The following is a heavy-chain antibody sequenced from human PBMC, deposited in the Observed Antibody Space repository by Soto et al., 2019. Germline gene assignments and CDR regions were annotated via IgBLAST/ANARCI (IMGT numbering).Heavy chain of an antibody. CDR3: AVLWFGEPYYYYGMDV. J-gene: IGHJ6*02. Sequence: ASVKVSCKASGYTFTSYDINWVRQATGQGLEWMGWMNPNSGNTGYVQKFQGRVTMTRNTSISTAYMELSSLRSEDTAVYYCAVLWFGEPYYYYGMDVWGQGTTVTVSS. CDR2: MNPNSGNT. V-gene: IGHV1-8*01. CDR1: GYTFTSYD. D-gene: IGHD3-10*01.